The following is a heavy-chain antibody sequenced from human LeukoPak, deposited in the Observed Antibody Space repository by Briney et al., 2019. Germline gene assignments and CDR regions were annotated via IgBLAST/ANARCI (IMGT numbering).Heavy chain of an antibody. V-gene: IGHV3-23*01. D-gene: IGHD4-17*01. CDR3: TKGHDYDIDY. CDR2: ISGSGGST. J-gene: IGHJ4*02. Sequence: GGSLRLSCAASGFTFSSYGMSWVRQAPGEGLEWVSAISGSGGSTYYADSVKGRFTISRDNTKNTLYLQMNSLRAEDTAVYYCTKGHDYDIDYWGQGTLVTVSS. CDR1: GFTFSSYG.